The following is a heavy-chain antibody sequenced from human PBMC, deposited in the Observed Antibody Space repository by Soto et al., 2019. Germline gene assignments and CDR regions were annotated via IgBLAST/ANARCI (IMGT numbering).Heavy chain of an antibody. V-gene: IGHV3-9*01. D-gene: IGHD4-17*01. Sequence: EVQLVESGGGLVQPGRSLRLSCAASGFTFDAYAMHWVRQGPGKGLEWVSSISWNSGNLGYADSVKGRFTISRDNAKNSLYLQMNSLRGEDTALYYCAKGESTTVFAFNDYWGQGTLVTVPS. J-gene: IGHJ4*02. CDR1: GFTFDAYA. CDR2: ISWNSGNL. CDR3: AKGESTTVFAFNDY.